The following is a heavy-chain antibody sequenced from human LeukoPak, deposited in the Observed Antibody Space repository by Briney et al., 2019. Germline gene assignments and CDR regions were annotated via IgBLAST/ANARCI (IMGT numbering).Heavy chain of an antibody. Sequence: KYGESLKISCKGSGYSFTSYWIGWVRQMPGKGLEWMGIIYPGDSDTRYSPSFQGQVTISADKSISTAYLQWSSLKASDTAMYYCARQYGVAAAGITLDPWGQGTLVTVSS. D-gene: IGHD6-13*01. J-gene: IGHJ5*02. CDR3: ARQYGVAAAGITLDP. CDR1: GYSFTSYW. V-gene: IGHV5-51*01. CDR2: IYPGDSDT.